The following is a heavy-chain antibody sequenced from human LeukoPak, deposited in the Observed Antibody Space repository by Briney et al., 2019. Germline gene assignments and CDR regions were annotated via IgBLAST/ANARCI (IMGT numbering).Heavy chain of an antibody. D-gene: IGHD6-13*01. V-gene: IGHV1-46*01. CDR1: GYTFTSYY. Sequence: ASVKVSCKASGYTFTSYYMHWVRQAPGQGLEWMGIINPSGGSTSYAQKFQGRVTMTRDTSTSTVYMELSSLRSEDTAVYYCARVEAAGSLGSGSFDYWGQGTLVTVSS. CDR2: INPSGGST. J-gene: IGHJ4*02. CDR3: ARVEAAGSLGSGSFDY.